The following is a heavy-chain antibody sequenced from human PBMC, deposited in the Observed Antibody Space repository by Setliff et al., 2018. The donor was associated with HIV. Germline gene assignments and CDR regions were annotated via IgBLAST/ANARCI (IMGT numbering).Heavy chain of an antibody. V-gene: IGHV1-69*13. J-gene: IGHJ6*03. Sequence: SVKVSCKASGRTFSRYPISWVRQAPGQGLEWMGGIIPIFGTTHYAQKFQGRVTVTADESTSTAYMQLSSLRSDDTAVYYCARGRNYDSSGYGDYYYYMDVWGKGTRSPSP. CDR2: IIPIFGTT. CDR3: ARGRNYDSSGYGDYYYYMDV. CDR1: GRTFSRYP. D-gene: IGHD3-22*01.